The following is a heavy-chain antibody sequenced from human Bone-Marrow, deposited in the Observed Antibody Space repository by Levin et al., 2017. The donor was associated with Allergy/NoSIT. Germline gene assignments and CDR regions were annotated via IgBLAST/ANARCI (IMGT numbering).Heavy chain of an antibody. CDR3: AKERTPLRFLEWLSHGRYYYYYYGMDV. J-gene: IGHJ6*02. CDR1: GFTFDDYA. CDR2: ISWNSGSI. V-gene: IGHV3-9*01. Sequence: GGSLRLSCAASGFTFDDYAMHWVRQAPGKGLEWVSGISWNSGSIGYADSVKGRFTISRDNAKNSLYLQMNSLRAEDTALYYCAKERTPLRFLEWLSHGRYYYYYYGMDVWGQGTTVNVSS. D-gene: IGHD3-3*01.